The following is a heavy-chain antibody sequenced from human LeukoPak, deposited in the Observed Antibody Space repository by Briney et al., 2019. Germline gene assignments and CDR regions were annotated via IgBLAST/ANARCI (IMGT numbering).Heavy chain of an antibody. CDR3: ARVGQYYDFWSGYYFLDDY. J-gene: IGHJ4*02. Sequence: PGGSLRLSCAASGFTFSSYWMSWVRQAPGKGLEWVANIKQDGSEKYYVDSVKGRFTISRDNAKNSLYLQINSLRAEDTAVYYCARVGQYYDFWSGYYFLDDYWGQGTLVTVSS. CDR2: IKQDGSEK. CDR1: GFTFSSYW. V-gene: IGHV3-7*01. D-gene: IGHD3-3*01.